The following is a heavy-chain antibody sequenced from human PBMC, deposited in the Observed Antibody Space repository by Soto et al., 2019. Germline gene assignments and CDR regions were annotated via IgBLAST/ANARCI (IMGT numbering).Heavy chain of an antibody. D-gene: IGHD5-12*01. V-gene: IGHV3-33*01. CDR3: ARASGYAFSNYMDV. CDR1: GFTFSSYG. J-gene: IGHJ6*03. Sequence: GGSLRLSCAASGFTFSSYGMHWVRQAPGKGLEWVAVIWYDGSNKYYADSVKGRFTISRDNSKNTLYLQMNSLRAEDTAVYYCARASGYAFSNYMDVWGKGTMVTVSS. CDR2: IWYDGSNK.